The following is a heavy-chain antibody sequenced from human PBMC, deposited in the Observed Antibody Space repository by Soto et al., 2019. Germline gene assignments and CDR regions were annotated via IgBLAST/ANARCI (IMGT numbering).Heavy chain of an antibody. D-gene: IGHD4-4*01. V-gene: IGHV1-18*01. Sequence: ASVKVSCKASGCTFTSYGISWVRQAPGQGLEWMGWISAYNGNTNYAQKLQGRVTMTTDTSTSTAYMELRSLRSDDTAVYYCARDGTVPAYYYYYGMDVWGQGTTVTVSS. J-gene: IGHJ6*02. CDR2: ISAYNGNT. CDR1: GCTFTSYG. CDR3: ARDGTVPAYYYYYGMDV.